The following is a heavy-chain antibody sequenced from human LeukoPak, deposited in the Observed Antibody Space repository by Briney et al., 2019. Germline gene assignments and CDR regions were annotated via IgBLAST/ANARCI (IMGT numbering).Heavy chain of an antibody. CDR3: ARDRSPFYCSSTSCYTPPGYDY. J-gene: IGHJ4*02. CDR2: INPSGGST. CDR1: GYTFTSYY. D-gene: IGHD2-2*02. V-gene: IGHV1-46*01. Sequence: ASVKVSCKASGYTFTSYYMHWVRQAPGQGLEWMGIINPSGGSTSYAQKFQGRVTMTRDRSTSTVYMELSSLRSEDTAVYYCARDRSPFYCSSTSCYTPPGYDYWGQGTLVTVSS.